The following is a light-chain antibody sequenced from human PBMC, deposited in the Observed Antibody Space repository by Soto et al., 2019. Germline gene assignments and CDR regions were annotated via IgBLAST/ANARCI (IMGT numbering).Light chain of an antibody. Sequence: ETVLTQSPATLSLSPGERATLSCRASQSVSNNLAWYQQRPGQAPRLLIYGASTRATDVPARFSGSGSGTEFTLTISSLQSEDFAVYYCQQYNNWPETFGQGTKVDIK. J-gene: IGKJ1*01. CDR1: QSVSNN. CDR2: GAS. CDR3: QQYNNWPET. V-gene: IGKV3-15*01.